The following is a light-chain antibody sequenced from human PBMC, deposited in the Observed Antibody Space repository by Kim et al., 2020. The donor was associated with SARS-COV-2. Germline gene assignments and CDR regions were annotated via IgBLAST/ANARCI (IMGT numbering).Light chain of an antibody. CDR2: DAS. CDR3: QQRRDWPLT. V-gene: IGKV3-11*01. CDR1: QSVSSF. Sequence: EILMTQSPATLSVSPGERATLSCRASQSVSSFLAWYQKKPGQSPSLLIYDASNRATGIPARFSGSGSGTDFTLTISSLEPEDFAVYYCQQRRDWPLTFGQGTKVDIK. J-gene: IGKJ1*01.